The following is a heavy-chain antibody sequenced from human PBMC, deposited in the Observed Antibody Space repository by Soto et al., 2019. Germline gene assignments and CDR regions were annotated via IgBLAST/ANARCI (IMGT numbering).Heavy chain of an antibody. V-gene: IGHV3-74*01. CDR3: AKDQFGGSGSYYGMDV. J-gene: IGHJ6*02. CDR1: GFTFSSYW. Sequence: GGSLRLSCAASGFTFSSYWIHWVRQAPGKGLVWVSRINSDGSRTNYADSVKGRFTISRDNSKNTLYLQMNSLRAEDTAVYYCAKDQFGGSGSYYGMDVWGQGTTVTVSS. D-gene: IGHD3-10*01. CDR2: INSDGSRT.